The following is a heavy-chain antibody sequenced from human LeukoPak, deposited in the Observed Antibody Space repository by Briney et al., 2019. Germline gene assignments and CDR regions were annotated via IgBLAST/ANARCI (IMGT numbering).Heavy chain of an antibody. Sequence: GGSLRLSCAASGFTFSSYWMSWVRQAPGKGLEWVANIKQDGSERNYVDSVKGRFTISRDNAKNSLFLQMNSLRAEDTALYYCARGGSTAAEPFDWGQGTLVTVSS. J-gene: IGHJ4*02. CDR2: IKQDGSER. CDR1: GFTFSSYW. D-gene: IGHD6-13*01. CDR3: ARGGSTAAEPFD. V-gene: IGHV3-7*03.